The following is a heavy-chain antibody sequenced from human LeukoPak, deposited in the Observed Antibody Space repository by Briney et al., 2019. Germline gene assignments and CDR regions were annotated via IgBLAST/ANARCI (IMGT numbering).Heavy chain of an antibody. J-gene: IGHJ4*02. CDR1: GYTFTGYY. CDR3: ARLGDDYVWGSGGH. Sequence: GASVKVSRKASGYTFTGYYMHWVRQAPGQGLEWMGWINPNSGGTNYAQKFQGRVTMTRDTSISTAYMELSRLRSDDTAVYYCARLGDDYVWGSGGHWGQGTLVTVSS. V-gene: IGHV1-2*02. CDR2: INPNSGGT. D-gene: IGHD3-16*01.